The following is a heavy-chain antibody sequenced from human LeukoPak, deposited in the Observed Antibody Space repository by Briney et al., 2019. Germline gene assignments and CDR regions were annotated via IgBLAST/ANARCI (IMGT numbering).Heavy chain of an antibody. D-gene: IGHD2-2*01. Sequence: ASVKVSCTASGYTFTSYAMNWVRQAPGQGLEWMGWINTNTGNPTYAQGFTGRFVFSLDTSVSTAYLQISSLKAEDTAVYYCATYCSGTSCYGMDVWGQGTTVTVSS. V-gene: IGHV7-4-1*02. J-gene: IGHJ6*02. CDR2: INTNTGNP. CDR3: ATYCSGTSCYGMDV. CDR1: GYTFTSYA.